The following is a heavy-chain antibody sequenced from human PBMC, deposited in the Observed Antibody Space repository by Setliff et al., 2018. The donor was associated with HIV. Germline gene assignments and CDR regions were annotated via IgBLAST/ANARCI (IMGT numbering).Heavy chain of an antibody. CDR1: GYPISSGYY. D-gene: IGHD4-17*01. J-gene: IGHJ4*02. V-gene: IGHV4-61*09. CDR2: IYSSGST. CDR3: ARVYYGDLEY. Sequence: SETLSLTCTVSGYPISSGYYWSWIRQPAGKGLEWIGHIYSSGSTNYNPSLKSRVTISADTSKNQFSLNLSSVTAADTAVYFCARVYYGDLEYWGQGTLVTVSS.